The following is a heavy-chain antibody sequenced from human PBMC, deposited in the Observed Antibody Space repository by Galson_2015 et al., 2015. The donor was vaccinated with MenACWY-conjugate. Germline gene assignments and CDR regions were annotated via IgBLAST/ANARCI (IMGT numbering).Heavy chain of an antibody. J-gene: IGHJ4*02. CDR3: LKGARGYCNSASCYTGDY. Sequence: SLRLSCAASGFTFSTFAMHWVRQAPGKGLEYVSGINTNGGSTYYVDSVKGRFTISRDNSKNTLYLQMTSLRTEDTAVYYCLKGARGYCNSASCYTGDYWGQGTLVTVSS. D-gene: IGHD2-2*02. CDR1: GFTFSTFA. CDR2: INTNGGST. V-gene: IGHV3-64D*06.